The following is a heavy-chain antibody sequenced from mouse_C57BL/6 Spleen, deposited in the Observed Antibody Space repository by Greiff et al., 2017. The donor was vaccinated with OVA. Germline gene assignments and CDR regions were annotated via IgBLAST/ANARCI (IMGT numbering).Heavy chain of an antibody. J-gene: IGHJ1*03. CDR2: ISGGGGNT. CDR1: GFTFSSYT. V-gene: IGHV5-9*01. Sequence: EVQLVESGGGLVKPGGSLKLSCAASGFTFSSYTMSWVRQTPEKRLEWVATISGGGGNTYYPDSVKGRFTISRDNAKNTLYLQMSSLRSEDSALYYCARHIGSSYDWYFDVWGTGTTVTVSS. D-gene: IGHD1-1*01. CDR3: ARHIGSSYDWYFDV.